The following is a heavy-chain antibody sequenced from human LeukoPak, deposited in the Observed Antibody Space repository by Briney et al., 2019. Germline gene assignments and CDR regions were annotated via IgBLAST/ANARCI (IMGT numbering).Heavy chain of an antibody. V-gene: IGHV3-7*01. Sequence: GGSLRLSCAASGFTFSSYWMSWVRQAPGKGLEWVANIKQDGSEKYYVDSVKGRFTISRDNAKNSLYLQMDSLRAEDTAIYYCARVVQGRVAAASNYYFDYWGQGTLVTVSS. CDR2: IKQDGSEK. D-gene: IGHD6-13*01. CDR1: GFTFSSYW. CDR3: ARVVQGRVAAASNYYFDY. J-gene: IGHJ4*02.